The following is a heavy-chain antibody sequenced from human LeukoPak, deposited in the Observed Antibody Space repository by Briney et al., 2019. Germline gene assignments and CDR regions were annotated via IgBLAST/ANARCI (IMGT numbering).Heavy chain of an antibody. CDR3: ARQMYSSSTANWFDP. J-gene: IGHJ5*02. Sequence: GESLKISCKGSGYSFTSYWIAWVRQMPGKGLEWMGIIYPGDSDTRYSPSFQGQVTISADKSISTAYLQWSSLKASDTAMYYCARQMYSSSTANWFDPWGQGTLVTVSS. CDR1: GYSFTSYW. V-gene: IGHV5-51*01. D-gene: IGHD6-6*01. CDR2: IYPGDSDT.